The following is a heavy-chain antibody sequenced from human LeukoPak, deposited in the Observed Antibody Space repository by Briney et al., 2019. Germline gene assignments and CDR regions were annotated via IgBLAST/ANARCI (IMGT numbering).Heavy chain of an antibody. V-gene: IGHV4-39*07. Sequence: GSLRLSCAASGFTLSTYWMSWIRQPPGKGLEWIGSIYYSGSTYYNPSLKSRVTISVDTSKNQFSLRLSSVTAADTAVYYCARYEVASATGPFDYWGQGTLVTVSS. D-gene: IGHD6-13*01. CDR1: GFTLSTYW. CDR3: ARYEVASATGPFDY. J-gene: IGHJ4*02. CDR2: IYYSGST.